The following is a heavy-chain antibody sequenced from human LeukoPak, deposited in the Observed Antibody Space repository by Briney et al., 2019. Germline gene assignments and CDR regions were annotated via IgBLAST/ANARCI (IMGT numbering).Heavy chain of an antibody. CDR3: ARGSFLTTDY. Sequence: SETLSLTCTVSGGSISSYYWSWIRQPPGKGLEWIGYVYYSGSTNYNPSLKSRVTISVDTSKNQFSLKLSSVTAADTAVYYCARGSFLTTDYWGQGTLVTVSS. V-gene: IGHV4-59*01. CDR1: GGSISSYY. J-gene: IGHJ4*02. CDR2: VYYSGST. D-gene: IGHD1-14*01.